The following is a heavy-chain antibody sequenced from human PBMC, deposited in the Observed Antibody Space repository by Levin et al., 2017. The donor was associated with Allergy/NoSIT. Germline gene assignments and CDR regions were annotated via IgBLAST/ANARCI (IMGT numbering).Heavy chain of an antibody. CDR2: VYHSGST. CDR1: GGSFTSHY. J-gene: IGHJ5*01. V-gene: IGHV4-59*11. D-gene: IGHD3-10*01. CDR3: ARGNYNNWFDS. Sequence: SETLSLTCNVSGGSFTSHYWTWIRQPPGKELEWIGFVYHSGSTNYNPSLKSRVTISVDKSKRQFSLNLSALTAADTAVYYCARGNYNNWFDSWGQGTLVTVSS.